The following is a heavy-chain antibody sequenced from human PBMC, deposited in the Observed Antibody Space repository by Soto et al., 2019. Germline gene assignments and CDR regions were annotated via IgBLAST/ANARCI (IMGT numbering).Heavy chain of an antibody. Sequence: EVQLLESGGGLVQPGGSLRLSCAASGFTFSSYAMSWVRQAPGKGLEWVANIKQDGSEQYYVDSVKGRFTISRDNTKNSLYLQMNSLRAEDTAVYYCARIGYSSSSLDYWGQGTLVTVSS. J-gene: IGHJ4*02. V-gene: IGHV3-7*03. CDR3: ARIGYSSSSLDY. CDR1: GFTFSSYA. CDR2: IKQDGSEQ. D-gene: IGHD6-6*01.